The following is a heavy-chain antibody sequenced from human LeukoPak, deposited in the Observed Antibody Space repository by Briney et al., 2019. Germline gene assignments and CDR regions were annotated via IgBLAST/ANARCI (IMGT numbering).Heavy chain of an antibody. Sequence: SQTLSLTCTVSGGSTSSGSYYWSWIRQPAGKGLEWIGRMYTSGNTNYNPSLKSRVTISVDTSKNQFSLKLSSVTAADTAVYYCARSTGYYDSSKGYWGQGTLVTVSS. J-gene: IGHJ4*02. CDR3: ARSTGYYDSSKGY. V-gene: IGHV4-61*02. CDR1: GGSTSSGSYY. D-gene: IGHD3-22*01. CDR2: MYTSGNT.